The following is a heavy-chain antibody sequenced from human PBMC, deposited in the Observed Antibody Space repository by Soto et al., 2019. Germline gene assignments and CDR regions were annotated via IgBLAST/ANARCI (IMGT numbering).Heavy chain of an antibody. CDR1: GFTFSSYA. CDR2: ISGRGGST. D-gene: IGHD6-6*01. Sequence: EVQLLESGGGLVQPGGSLRLSCAASGFTFSSYAMSWVRQAPGKGLEWVSAISGRGGSTYYADSVKGRFTISRDNPKNTLYQQMNSLRAEDTAVYYCAKDRLGSRSRKARGDFNYWGQGTLVTVSA. J-gene: IGHJ4*02. CDR3: AKDRLGSRSRKARGDFNY. V-gene: IGHV3-23*01.